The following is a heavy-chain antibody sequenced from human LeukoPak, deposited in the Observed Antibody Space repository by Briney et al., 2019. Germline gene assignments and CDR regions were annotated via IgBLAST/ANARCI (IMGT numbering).Heavy chain of an antibody. D-gene: IGHD1-1*01. J-gene: IGHJ4*02. Sequence: ASVKVSCKASGGNLSSYAMTWVRQAPGQGLEWMGGIIPFFATTNYAQKFQGRVTVTADESTSTSYMELTSLRSDDTAVYYCARDSAANWRILDYWGQGTLVTV. V-gene: IGHV1-69*13. CDR1: GGNLSSYA. CDR2: IIPFFATT. CDR3: ARDSAANWRILDY.